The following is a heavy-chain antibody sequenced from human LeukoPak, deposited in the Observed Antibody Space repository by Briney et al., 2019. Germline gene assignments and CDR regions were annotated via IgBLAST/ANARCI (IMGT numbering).Heavy chain of an antibody. Sequence: HAGGSLRLSCAASGFTFSSYGMHWVRQAPGKGLEWVAFIRYDGSNKYYADSVKGRFTISRDNSKNTLYLQMNSLRAEDTAVYYCAKVSQIVVVVAASDYWGQGTLVTVSS. V-gene: IGHV3-30*02. CDR1: GFTFSSYG. CDR3: AKVSQIVVVVAASDY. D-gene: IGHD2-15*01. CDR2: IRYDGSNK. J-gene: IGHJ4*02.